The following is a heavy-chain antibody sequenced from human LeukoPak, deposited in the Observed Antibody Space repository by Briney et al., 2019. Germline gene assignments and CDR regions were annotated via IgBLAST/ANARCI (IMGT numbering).Heavy chain of an antibody. CDR2: IWYDGSNK. D-gene: IGHD3-22*01. V-gene: IGHV3-33*01. Sequence: PGGSLRLSCTASGFTFSSYGMHWVRQAPGKGLEWVAVIWYDGSNKYYADSVEGRFTISRDNSKNTLYLQMNSLRAEDTAVYYCARDRYYDSSGYSPIDYWGQGTLVTVSS. CDR3: ARDRYYDSSGYSPIDY. J-gene: IGHJ4*02. CDR1: GFTFSSYG.